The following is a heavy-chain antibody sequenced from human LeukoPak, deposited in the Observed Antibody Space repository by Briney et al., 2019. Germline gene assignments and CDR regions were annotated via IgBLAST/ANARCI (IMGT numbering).Heavy chain of an antibody. D-gene: IGHD4-23*01. J-gene: IGHJ4*02. CDR3: ARGRPHGNDY. CDR1: GFTFSSYW. Sequence: HPGGSLRLSCAASGFTFSSYWMNWVRQAPGKGLVWVSRIASDGSSTTYADSVKGRFSISRDNAKNTLYLQMNSLRVEDTAVYYCARGRPHGNDYWGQRTLVTVSS. V-gene: IGHV3-74*01. CDR2: IASDGSST.